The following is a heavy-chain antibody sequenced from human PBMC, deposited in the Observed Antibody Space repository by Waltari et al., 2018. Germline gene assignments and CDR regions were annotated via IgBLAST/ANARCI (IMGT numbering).Heavy chain of an antibody. CDR3: ARRAAYYDSSGLDY. CDR1: GGSISSSSYS. CDR2: IYYSGST. V-gene: IGHV4-39*01. D-gene: IGHD3-22*01. Sequence: QLQLQESGPGLVKPSETLPLTCTVSGGSISSSSYSWGWIRQPPGKGLEWIGSIYYSGSTYYNPSLKSRVTISVDTSKNQFSLKLSSVTAADTAVYYCARRAAYYDSSGLDYWGQGTLVTVSS. J-gene: IGHJ4*02.